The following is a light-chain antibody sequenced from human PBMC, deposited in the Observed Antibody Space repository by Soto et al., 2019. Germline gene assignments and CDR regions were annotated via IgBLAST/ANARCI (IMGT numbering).Light chain of an antibody. CDR1: SNDVGGYNY. J-gene: IGLJ2*01. CDR3: SSYAGSNNLVV. Sequence: QSVLTQLPSASGSPGQSVTISCTGTSNDVGGYNYVSWYQQHPGKAPKLMIYEVSKRPSGVPDRFSGSKSGNTASLTVSGLQAEDEADYYCSSYAGSNNLVVFGGGTKVTVL. V-gene: IGLV2-8*01. CDR2: EVS.